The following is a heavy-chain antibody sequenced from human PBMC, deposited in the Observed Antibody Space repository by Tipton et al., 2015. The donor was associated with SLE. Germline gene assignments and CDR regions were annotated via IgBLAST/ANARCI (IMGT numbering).Heavy chain of an antibody. CDR2: IYYSGST. CDR1: GGSISSGGYY. Sequence: TLSLTCTVSGGSISSGGYYWSWIRQPPGKGLEWIGYIYYSGSTYYNPSLKSRVTISVDTSKNQFSLKLSSVTAADTAVYYCARRPGYDFCSPWYFEPGCRGSLVTASS. CDR3: ARRPGYDFCSPWYFEP. D-gene: IGHD3-3*01. V-gene: IGHV4-31*03. J-gene: IGHJ2*01.